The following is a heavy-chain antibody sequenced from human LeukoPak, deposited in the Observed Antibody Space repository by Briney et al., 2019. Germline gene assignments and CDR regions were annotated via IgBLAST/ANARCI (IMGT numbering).Heavy chain of an antibody. D-gene: IGHD4-17*01. Sequence: PGGSLRLSCAASGFTFSSYAMHWVRQAPGKGLEWVAVISYDGSNKYYADSVKGRFTISRDNSKNTLYLQMNSLRAEDTAVYYCARGPTVTTYFDYWGQGTLVTVSS. V-gene: IGHV3-30-3*01. CDR1: GFTFSSYA. CDR2: ISYDGSNK. J-gene: IGHJ4*02. CDR3: ARGPTVTTYFDY.